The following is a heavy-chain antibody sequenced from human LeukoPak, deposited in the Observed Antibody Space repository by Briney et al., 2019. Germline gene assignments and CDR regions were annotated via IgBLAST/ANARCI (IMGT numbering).Heavy chain of an antibody. V-gene: IGHV3-21*01. D-gene: IGHD3-10*01. CDR2: ISSACSYI. Sequence: GGSLRLSCAASGFTFSSYGMNWVRQAPGKGLELVSSISSACSYIKYADSLEGRFTISRDNARNSLYLQMNSLRAEDTAVYYCARDYYGSGSYSSFDAFDIWGQGTMVIVSS. CDR3: ARDYYGSGSYSSFDAFDI. CDR1: GFTFSSYG. J-gene: IGHJ3*02.